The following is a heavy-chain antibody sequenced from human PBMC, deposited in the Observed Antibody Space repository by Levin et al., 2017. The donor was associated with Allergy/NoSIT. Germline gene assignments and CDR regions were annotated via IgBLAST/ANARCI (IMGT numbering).Heavy chain of an antibody. J-gene: IGHJ4*02. CDR3: AKESAHDFWSGTGYYFDY. Sequence: PGGSLRLSCAASGFTFDDYAMHWVRQAPGKGLEWVSGISWNSGSIGYADSVKGRFTISRDNAKNSLYLQMNSLRAEDTALYYCAKESAHDFWSGTGYYFDYWGQGTLVTVSS. V-gene: IGHV3-9*01. CDR1: GFTFDDYA. CDR2: ISWNSGSI. D-gene: IGHD3-3*01.